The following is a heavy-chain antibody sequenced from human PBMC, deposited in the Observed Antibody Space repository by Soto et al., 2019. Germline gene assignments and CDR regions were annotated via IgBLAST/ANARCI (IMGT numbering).Heavy chain of an antibody. D-gene: IGHD3-10*01. CDR2: IYYSGST. CDR1: GGSISSGDYY. V-gene: IGHV4-30-4*01. J-gene: IGHJ6*02. CDR3: ARGVLYGSGSWSGMDV. Sequence: QVQLQESGPGLVKPSQTLSLTCTVSGGSISSGDYYWSWIRQPPGKGLEWIGYIYYSGSTYYNPSLTRRVTISVDTSKNQFSLKLSSVTAADTAVYYCARGVLYGSGSWSGMDVWGQGTTVTVSS.